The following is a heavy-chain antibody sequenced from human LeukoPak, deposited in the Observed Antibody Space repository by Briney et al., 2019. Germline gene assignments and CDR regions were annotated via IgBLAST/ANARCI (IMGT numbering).Heavy chain of an antibody. Sequence: GGSLRLSCGASGFTFSTSVIHWVRQAPGKGLEWVAVIWYDGSNEYYADSVKGRFTISRDNSKNTLYLQMNSLRAEDTAVYYCARRLGYYFDYWGQGTLVTVSS. CDR3: ARRLGYYFDY. J-gene: IGHJ4*02. V-gene: IGHV3-33*01. D-gene: IGHD5-12*01. CDR1: GFTFSTSV. CDR2: IWYDGSNE.